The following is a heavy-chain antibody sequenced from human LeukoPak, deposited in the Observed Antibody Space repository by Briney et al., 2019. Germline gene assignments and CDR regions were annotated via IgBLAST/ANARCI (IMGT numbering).Heavy chain of an antibody. CDR2: ISGSGDST. D-gene: IGHD2-2*01. Sequence: GGSLRLSCAASGFTFSSYAMSWVRQAPGKGLEWVSGISGSGDSTYYADSVKGRFTISRDNSKNTVSLQMNSLRVEDTAVYYCTRDHITSWQIDFWGQGTMVTVSS. V-gene: IGHV3-23*01. CDR1: GFTFSSYA. J-gene: IGHJ4*02. CDR3: TRDHITSWQIDF.